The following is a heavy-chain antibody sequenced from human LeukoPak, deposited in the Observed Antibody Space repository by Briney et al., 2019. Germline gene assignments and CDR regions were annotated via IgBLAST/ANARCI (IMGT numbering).Heavy chain of an antibody. J-gene: IGHJ5*02. CDR1: GFTFGDYA. CDR2: IRSKAFGGTT. V-gene: IGHV3-49*04. D-gene: IGHD4/OR15-4a*01. CDR3: ARAPYSNYVNLDR. Sequence: GGSLRLSCTTSGFTFGDYAVSWVRQAPGRGLEWVGFIRSKAFGGTTEYAASVRGRFTISRDDSRSIAYLQMNSLEAEDTAMYYCARAPYSNYVNLDRWGQATLVIVSS.